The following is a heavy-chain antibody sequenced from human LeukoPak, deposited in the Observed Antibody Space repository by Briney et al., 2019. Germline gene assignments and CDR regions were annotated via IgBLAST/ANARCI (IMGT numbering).Heavy chain of an antibody. CDR1: GFTFSSYD. Sequence: GGSLRLSCAASGFTFSSYDMHWVRQAPGKGLVRVSRMNVDGTNIRYADSVKGRFTISRDNAKNTLYLQMNSLRAEDTAVYYCTRSTNYAYFDYWGQGVLVTVSS. D-gene: IGHD4/OR15-4a*01. J-gene: IGHJ4*02. CDR2: MNVDGTNI. V-gene: IGHV3-74*01. CDR3: TRSTNYAYFDY.